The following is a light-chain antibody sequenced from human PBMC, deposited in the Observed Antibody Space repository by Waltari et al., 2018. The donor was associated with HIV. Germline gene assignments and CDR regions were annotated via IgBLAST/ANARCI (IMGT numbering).Light chain of an antibody. CDR2: GAS. Sequence: EIVLTQSPGTLSLSPGERATLSCRASQSVTSSYLAWYQQKSGQAPRLLIYGASTRATGIPDRFIGGGSGTDFTLTISRLEPEDFAVYYYQRYGSSPPLTFGGGTKVEIK. V-gene: IGKV3-20*01. CDR1: QSVTSSY. J-gene: IGKJ4*01. CDR3: QRYGSSPPLT.